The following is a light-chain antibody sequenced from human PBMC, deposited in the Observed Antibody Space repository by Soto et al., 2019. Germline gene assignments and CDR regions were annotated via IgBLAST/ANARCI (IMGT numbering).Light chain of an antibody. CDR2: AAS. CDR3: HQYGSSPPYT. Sequence: IQLTQSPSSLSASVGDRVTITCRASQGISSYLAWYQQKPGKAPKLLIYAASTLQSGVPSRFSGSGSGTDFTLTISRLEPEDFAVYYCHQYGSSPPYTFGQGTKLEI. CDR1: QGISSY. V-gene: IGKV1-9*01. J-gene: IGKJ2*01.